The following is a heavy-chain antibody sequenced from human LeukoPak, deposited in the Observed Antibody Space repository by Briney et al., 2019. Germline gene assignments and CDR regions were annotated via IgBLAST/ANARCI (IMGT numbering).Heavy chain of an antibody. D-gene: IGHD1-14*01. CDR3: ARDLPSYSRKSPSDY. CDR2: IIPIFGTA. Sequence: ASVKVSCKASGGTFSSYAISWVRQAPGQGLEWMGGIIPIFGTANYAQKFQGRVTITTDESTSTAYMELSSLRSEDTAVYYCARDLPSYSRKSPSDYWGQGTLVTVSS. V-gene: IGHV1-69*05. J-gene: IGHJ4*02. CDR1: GGTFSSYA.